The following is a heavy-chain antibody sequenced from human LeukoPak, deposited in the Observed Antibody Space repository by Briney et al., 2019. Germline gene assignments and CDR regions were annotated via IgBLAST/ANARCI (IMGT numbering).Heavy chain of an antibody. Sequence: AGGSLRLSCAASGFTFNNYAMSWVRQAPGEGLQWVSGISGSGASTNYADSGKGRFTVSRDSSKNTLYLQMNSLRAEDTAVYYCARHSSGWYGDAFDIWGQGTMVTVSS. CDR2: ISGSGAST. J-gene: IGHJ3*02. D-gene: IGHD6-19*01. CDR3: ARHSSGWYGDAFDI. V-gene: IGHV3-23*01. CDR1: GFTFNNYA.